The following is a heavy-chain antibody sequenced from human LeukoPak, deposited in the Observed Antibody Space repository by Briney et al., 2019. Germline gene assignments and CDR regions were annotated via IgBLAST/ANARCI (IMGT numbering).Heavy chain of an antibody. CDR3: ASSRAQTLAFCGGDCHSGFDF. V-gene: IGHV1-2*02. Sequence: ASVTLSCKASGYTFPAYYMHWVRQAPGQGLEWMGWINPSSGGTNYAQKFQGRVTMTRDPSISTAYMELSWLRSDDTAMYYCASSRAQTLAFCGGDCHSGFDFWGQGTLVTVSS. CDR1: GYTFPAYY. D-gene: IGHD2-21*02. J-gene: IGHJ4*02. CDR2: INPSSGGT.